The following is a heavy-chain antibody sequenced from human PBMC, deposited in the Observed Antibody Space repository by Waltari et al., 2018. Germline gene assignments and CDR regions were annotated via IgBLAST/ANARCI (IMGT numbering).Heavy chain of an antibody. Sequence: EVQLLESGGGLVQPGGSLRLSCAASGFTFSSYAMSWVRQAPGKGLGWVSVIYSGGSSTYYADSLKGRFTISRDNSKNTLYLQMNSLRAEDTAVYYCAKLEEGCLDYWGQGTLVTVSS. CDR3: AKLEEGCLDY. CDR1: GFTFSSYA. D-gene: IGHD2-15*01. V-gene: IGHV3-23*03. J-gene: IGHJ4*02. CDR2: IYSGGSST.